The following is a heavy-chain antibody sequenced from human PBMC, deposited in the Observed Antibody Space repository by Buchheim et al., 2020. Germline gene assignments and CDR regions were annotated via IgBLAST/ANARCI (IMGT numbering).Heavy chain of an antibody. Sequence: QVQLQESGPGLVKPSETLSLTCSVSGGSISSYYWNWIRQPPGKGLEWIGYIYYSGSTNYNPSLKSRVTISVDRSKNQFSLKLSSVTAADTAVYYCARPVVTIFDGMDVWGQGTT. CDR1: GGSISSYY. V-gene: IGHV4-59*12. J-gene: IGHJ6*02. CDR2: IYYSGST. CDR3: ARPVVTIFDGMDV. D-gene: IGHD3-3*01.